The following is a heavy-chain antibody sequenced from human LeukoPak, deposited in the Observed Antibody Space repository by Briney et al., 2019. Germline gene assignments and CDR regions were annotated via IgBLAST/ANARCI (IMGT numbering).Heavy chain of an antibody. CDR1: GFTFSNYW. CDR2: IKQDGSEK. V-gene: IGHV3-7*01. J-gene: IGHJ4*02. CDR3: SRNLIFYGDYDY. Sequence: GGSLRLSCAASGFTFSNYWMSWVRQAPGKGLEWVANIKQDGSEKYYVDSVKGRLTVSRDNAKNSLYLQMNSLRAEDTAVYYCSRNLIFYGDYDYWGQGTLVTVSS. D-gene: IGHD4-17*01.